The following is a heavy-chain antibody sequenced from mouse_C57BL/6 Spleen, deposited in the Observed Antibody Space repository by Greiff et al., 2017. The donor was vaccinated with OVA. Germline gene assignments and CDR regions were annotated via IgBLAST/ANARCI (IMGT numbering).Heavy chain of an antibody. J-gene: IGHJ2*01. CDR1: GYSITSGYY. V-gene: IGHV3-6*01. CDR2: ISYDGSN. Sequence: VQLQQSGPGLVKPSQSLSLTCSVTGYSITSGYYWYWIRQFPGNKLEWMGYISYDGSNNYNPSLKNRISITRDTSKNQFFLKLNSVTTEDTATYYSARGEYYGNFDDWGQGTTLTVSS. CDR3: ARGEYYGNFDD. D-gene: IGHD1-1*01.